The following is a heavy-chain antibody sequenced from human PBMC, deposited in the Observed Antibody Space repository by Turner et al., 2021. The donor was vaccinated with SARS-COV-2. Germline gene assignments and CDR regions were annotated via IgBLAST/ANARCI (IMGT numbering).Heavy chain of an antibody. CDR3: AREKPGVDSSGDYPDAFDI. J-gene: IGHJ3*02. Sequence: EAPLVESGGGLVKPLGSLRVSCSASGFTFSSYGMNWVRQAQGKGLEWVSAISSRSSYIYYADSLKGRFTIYRNKDKNSVYVQMKSLRAEDTAGDYCAREKPGVDSSGDYPDAFDIWGQGTMVTVSS. CDR1: GFTFSSYG. V-gene: IGHV3-21*06. D-gene: IGHD3-22*01. CDR2: ISSRSSYI.